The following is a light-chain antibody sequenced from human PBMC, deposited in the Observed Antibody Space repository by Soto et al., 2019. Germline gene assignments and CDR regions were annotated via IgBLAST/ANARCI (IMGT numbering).Light chain of an antibody. CDR3: AAWDDSLSGHYV. CDR2: RNN. V-gene: IGLV1-47*01. Sequence: QSVLTQPPSASGTPGQRVTISCSGSSSNIGSNYVYWYQQLPGTAPKLLIYRNNQRPSGVPDRFSGSKSGTSASLASSGLRSEDEADYYCAAWDDSLSGHYVFGTGTKLTVL. CDR1: SSNIGSNY. J-gene: IGLJ1*01.